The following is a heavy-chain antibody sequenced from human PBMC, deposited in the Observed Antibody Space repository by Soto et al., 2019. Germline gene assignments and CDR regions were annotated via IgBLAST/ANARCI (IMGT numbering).Heavy chain of an antibody. J-gene: IGHJ6*02. V-gene: IGHV3-23*01. CDR3: AKVDYYDSSGRYGMDV. D-gene: IGHD3-22*01. CDR2: ISGSGGST. CDR1: GFTFSSYA. Sequence: PGGSLRLSCAASGFTFSSYAMSWVRQAPGKGLEWVSAISGSGGSTYYADSVKGRFTISRDNSKNTLYPQMNSLRAEDTAVYYCAKVDYYDSSGRYGMDVWGQGTTVTVSS.